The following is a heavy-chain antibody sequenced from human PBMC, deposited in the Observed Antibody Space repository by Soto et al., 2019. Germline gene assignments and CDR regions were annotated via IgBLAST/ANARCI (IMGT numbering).Heavy chain of an antibody. CDR1: GFTFSSYA. CDR2: ISGSGGST. Sequence: HPGGSLRLSCAASGFTFSSYAMSWVRQAPGKGLEWVSAISGSGGSTYYADSVKGRFTISRDNSKNTLYLQMNSLRAEDTAVYYCAKDLHKYSSSWFDYWGQGTLVTVSS. J-gene: IGHJ4*02. V-gene: IGHV3-23*01. CDR3: AKDLHKYSSSWFDY. D-gene: IGHD6-13*01.